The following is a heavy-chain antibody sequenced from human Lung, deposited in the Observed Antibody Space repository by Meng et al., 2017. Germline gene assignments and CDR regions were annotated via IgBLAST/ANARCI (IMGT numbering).Heavy chain of an antibody. CDR2: INRDRTKP. D-gene: IGHD1-1*01. V-gene: IGHV3-74*01. Sequence: VTLVGSGGGLAPPGGSLCLSCAASGFTVPDHWMHWVRQGPGKGLVWVSRINRDRTKPTYADSVKGRFTISRDNAKNTLYLQMNNLRAEDTAFYYCTNDRLNHWGQGALVTVSS. J-gene: IGHJ1*01. CDR3: TNDRLNH. CDR1: GFTVPDHW.